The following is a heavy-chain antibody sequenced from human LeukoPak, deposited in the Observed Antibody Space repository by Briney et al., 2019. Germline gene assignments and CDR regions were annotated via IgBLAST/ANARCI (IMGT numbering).Heavy chain of an antibody. D-gene: IGHD5-12*01. V-gene: IGHV1-18*04. CDR3: ARDDALVATGSFDY. CDR2: ISAYNGNT. CDR1: GYTLIDYY. Sequence: ASVKVSCKASGYTLIDYYMHWVRQAPGQGLEWMGWISAYNGNTNYAQKLQGRGTMTTDTSTSTAYMELRSLRSDDTAVYYCARDDALVATGSFDYWGQGTLVTVSS. J-gene: IGHJ4*02.